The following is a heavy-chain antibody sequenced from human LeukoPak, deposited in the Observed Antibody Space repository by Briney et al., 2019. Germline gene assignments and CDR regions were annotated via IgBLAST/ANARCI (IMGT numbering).Heavy chain of an antibody. V-gene: IGHV4-59*01. CDR2: IYYSGST. J-gene: IGHJ4*02. D-gene: IGHD6-13*01. CDR1: GGSINSYY. Sequence: SETLSLTCTVSGGSINSYYWSWLRQPPGKGLEWIGYIYYSGSTNYNPSLKSRVTISVDTSKNQFSLRLSSVTAADTALYYCARVTGYMVEDYFDYWGQGTLVTVSS. CDR3: ARVTGYMVEDYFDY.